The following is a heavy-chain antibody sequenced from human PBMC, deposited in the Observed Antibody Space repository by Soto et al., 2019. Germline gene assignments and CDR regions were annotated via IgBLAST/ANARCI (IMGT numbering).Heavy chain of an antibody. J-gene: IGHJ4*02. CDR3: AKKVNSGSGSQYFDY. CDR1: GFTFSSYS. Sequence: EVQLLESGGGLAQPAGSPGLSCAASGFTFSSYSMSWVRQAPGKGLAWVSGFRTSGDGGTTYYADSVKGRFTISRDNSKNTLFLQMNSLRAEDTAIYYCAKKVNSGSGSQYFDYWGQGTLVTVSS. D-gene: IGHD3-10*01. V-gene: IGHV3-23*01. CDR2: FRTSGDGGTT.